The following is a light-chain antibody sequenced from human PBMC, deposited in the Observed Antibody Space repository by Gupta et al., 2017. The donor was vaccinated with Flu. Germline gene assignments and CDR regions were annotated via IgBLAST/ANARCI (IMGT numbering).Light chain of an antibody. V-gene: IGLV2-23*01. Sequence: SALTQPASVSGCPGPSITISCTGTSSEVGTYPLVSWYQQYPGRAPKVMIYEDIKRPSGASNRFSGSKSGNTASLTISRLQAEDEADYYCCSYATGCNYVFGTGTKVTVL. J-gene: IGLJ1*01. CDR1: SSEVGTYPL. CDR3: CSYATGCNYV. CDR2: EDI.